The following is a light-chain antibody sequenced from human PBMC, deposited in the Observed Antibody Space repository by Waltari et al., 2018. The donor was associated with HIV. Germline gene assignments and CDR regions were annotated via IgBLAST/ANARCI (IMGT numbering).Light chain of an antibody. V-gene: IGLV1-44*01. CDR2: SNK. J-gene: IGLJ2*01. CDR1: SSNIGSNT. CDR3: AAWDNSLSVLVV. Sequence: QSVLTQPPSASGTPGQRVTISCSGSSSNIGSNTVNWYQQLPGTAPKLLIYSNKLRPSGVPDRFSGSRSGTSASLAISGLQSEDEAYYYCAAWDNSLSVLVVFGGGTKLTVL.